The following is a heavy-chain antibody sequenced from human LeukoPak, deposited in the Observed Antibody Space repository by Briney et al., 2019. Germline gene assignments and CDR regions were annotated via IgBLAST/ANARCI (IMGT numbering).Heavy chain of an antibody. CDR3: ARDHSPLVASFQTLPEKNYYGMDV. CDR1: GGTFSSYA. V-gene: IGHV1-69*04. D-gene: IGHD2-15*01. CDR2: IIPILGIA. Sequence: SVKVSCKASGGTFSSYAISWVRQAPGQGLEWMGRIIPILGIANYAQKFQGRVTITADKSTSTAYMELSSPRSEDTAVYYCARDHSPLVASFQTLPEKNYYGMDVWGQGTTVTVSS. J-gene: IGHJ6*02.